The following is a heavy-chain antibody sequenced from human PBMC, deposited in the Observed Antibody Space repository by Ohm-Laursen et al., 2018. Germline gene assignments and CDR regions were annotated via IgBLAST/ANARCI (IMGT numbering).Heavy chain of an antibody. CDR3: ARDGGGYFDS. CDR2: ISGSGSTI. D-gene: IGHD3-16*01. J-gene: IGHJ4*02. V-gene: IGHV3-11*04. Sequence: GSLRLSCSASGFTSSDYYMSWIRQAPGKGLEWVSYISGSGSTIYYADSVKGRFTISRDNAKISLYLQMNSLRVEDTAIYYCARDGGGYFDSWGQGTLVTVSS. CDR1: GFTSSDYY.